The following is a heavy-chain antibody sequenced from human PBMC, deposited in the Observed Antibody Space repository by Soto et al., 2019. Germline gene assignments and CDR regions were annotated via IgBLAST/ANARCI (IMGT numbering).Heavy chain of an antibody. D-gene: IGHD2-2*01. CDR3: ATNLFSSTSRGSDFDP. CDR1: GYYFTGYY. J-gene: IGHJ5*02. CDR2: INPNSGVT. Sequence: QVQLVQSGAEMKKPGASVKISCKASGYYFTGYYMHWVRQAPGQGLEWMGWINPNSGVTNYAQRFQSRVTMTRDTSISTAYLEVKRLTSDDTAVYYCATNLFSSTSRGSDFDPWGQGTLVIVSS. V-gene: IGHV1-2*02.